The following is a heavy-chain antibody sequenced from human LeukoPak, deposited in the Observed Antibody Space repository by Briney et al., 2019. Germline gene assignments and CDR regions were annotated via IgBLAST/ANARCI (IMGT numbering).Heavy chain of an antibody. J-gene: IGHJ5*02. CDR3: AKDRGVHYYGSERGLYSWFDP. Sequence: GGSLRLSCAASGFTFSSYAMNWVRQAPGKGLEWVSAVSGSGGSTYYADSVKGRFTISRDNSKNTLYLQMNSLRAEDTAVYYCAKDRGVHYYGSERGLYSWFDPWGQGTLVTVSS. CDR1: GFTFSSYA. D-gene: IGHD3-10*01. V-gene: IGHV3-23*01. CDR2: VSGSGGST.